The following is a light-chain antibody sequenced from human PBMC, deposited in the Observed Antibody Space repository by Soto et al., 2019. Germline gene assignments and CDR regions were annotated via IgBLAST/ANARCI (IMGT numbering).Light chain of an antibody. CDR2: EGT. V-gene: IGLV2-23*01. CDR3: CSYAGSDTYV. Sequence: QSVLTQPASVSESPGQSITISCTGTSSDVGNYNVVSLYQHHPGRAPKVLIYEGTKRPSGVSNRFSGSTSGNVASLTISGLQAEDEANYYCCSYAGSDTYVFGTGTKVTVL. J-gene: IGLJ1*01. CDR1: SSDVGNYNV.